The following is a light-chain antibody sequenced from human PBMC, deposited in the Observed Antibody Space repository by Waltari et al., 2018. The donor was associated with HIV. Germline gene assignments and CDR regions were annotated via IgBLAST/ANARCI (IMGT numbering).Light chain of an antibody. Sequence: DIQLTQYPSSLPAPLGDKVLITCRASQAISTYVNWYQQKPGRAPHLLIYAASTLQSGVPSRFSGDSSVTDFTLTINGLQPEDFATYYCQQSFNGVTFGPGTKV. CDR3: QQSFNGVT. CDR1: QAISTY. J-gene: IGKJ3*01. CDR2: AAS. V-gene: IGKV1-39*01.